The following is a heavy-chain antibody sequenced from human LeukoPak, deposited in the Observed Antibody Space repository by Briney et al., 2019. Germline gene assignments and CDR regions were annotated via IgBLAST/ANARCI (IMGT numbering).Heavy chain of an antibody. CDR3: SRDPRSLDY. CDR1: GFTFTDVY. J-gene: IGHJ4*02. CDR2: ISPNSADI. Sequence: GGSLRLSCAASGFTFTDVYMSWIRQSPGKGLEWLAYISPNSADISYADSVKGRFTISRDNAKNSLYLQMNSLGVEDTGIYYCSRDPRSLDYWGQGALVTVSS. V-gene: IGHV3-11*01.